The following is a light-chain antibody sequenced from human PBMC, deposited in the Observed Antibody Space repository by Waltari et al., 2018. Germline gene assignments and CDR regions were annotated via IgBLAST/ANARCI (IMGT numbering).Light chain of an antibody. Sequence: FVLTQSPGTLSLSPGDRVTLSCRASQSVRSNYLAWYQQKPGQAPRLLIYAASNRATGLADRFSGSGSGTDFTLTISRLEPEDVAVYYCQQYGRSPWTFGQPTKVEIK. CDR3: QQYGRSPWT. J-gene: IGKJ1*01. V-gene: IGKV3-20*01. CDR1: QSVRSNY. CDR2: AAS.